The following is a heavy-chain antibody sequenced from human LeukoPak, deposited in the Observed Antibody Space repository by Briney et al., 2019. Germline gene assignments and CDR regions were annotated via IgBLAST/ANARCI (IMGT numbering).Heavy chain of an antibody. Sequence: SETLSLTCAVYGGSFSGYYWSWIRQPPGKGLEWIGEINHSGSTNYNPSLKSRVTISVDTSKNQFSLKLSSVTATDTAVYYCASNAFVRGSYYAFDIWGQGTMVTVSS. V-gene: IGHV4-34*01. CDR1: GGSFSGYY. CDR2: INHSGST. CDR3: ASNAFVRGSYYAFDI. J-gene: IGHJ3*02. D-gene: IGHD1-26*01.